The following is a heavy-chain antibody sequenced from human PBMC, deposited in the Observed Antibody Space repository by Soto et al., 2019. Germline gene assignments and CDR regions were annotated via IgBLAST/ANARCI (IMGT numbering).Heavy chain of an antibody. CDR2: IWYDGSNK. J-gene: IGHJ1*01. CDR3: AREDLGYCSGGSCYFLQH. V-gene: IGHV3-33*01. Sequence: GGSLRLSCAASGFTFSSYGMHWVRQAPGKGLEWVAVIWYDGSNKYYADSVKGRFTISRDNSKNTLYLQMNSLRAEDTAVYYCAREDLGYCSGGSCYFLQHWGQGTLVTVSS. CDR1: GFTFSSYG. D-gene: IGHD2-15*01.